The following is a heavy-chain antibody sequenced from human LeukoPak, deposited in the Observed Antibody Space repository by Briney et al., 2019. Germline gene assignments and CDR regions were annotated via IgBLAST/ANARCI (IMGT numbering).Heavy chain of an antibody. CDR3: AKAGVVVPGAYFDY. Sequence: GGSLRLSCAASGFTFSNYGMHWVRQAPGKGLERVAFIRYDGSNKYYADSVKGRLTISRDNSKNTLYLQMNSLRAEDTAVYYCAKAGVVVPGAYFDYWGQGTLVTVSS. CDR1: GFTFSNYG. J-gene: IGHJ4*02. CDR2: IRYDGSNK. V-gene: IGHV3-30*02. D-gene: IGHD2-2*01.